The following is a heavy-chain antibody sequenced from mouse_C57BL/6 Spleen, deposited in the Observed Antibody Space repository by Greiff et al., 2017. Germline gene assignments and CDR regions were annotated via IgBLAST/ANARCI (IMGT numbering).Heavy chain of an antibody. J-gene: IGHJ1*03. D-gene: IGHD1-1*01. CDR1: GYTFTSYW. CDR3: ARSGGSEGYFDV. CDR2: IDPSDSYT. Sequence: QVQLQQPGAELVMPGASVKLSCKASGYTFTSYWMHWVKQRPGQGLEWIGEIDPSDSYTNYNQKFKGKSTLTVDKSSSTAYMQLSSLASEDSADYYCARSGGSEGYFDVWGTGTTVTVSS. V-gene: IGHV1-69*01.